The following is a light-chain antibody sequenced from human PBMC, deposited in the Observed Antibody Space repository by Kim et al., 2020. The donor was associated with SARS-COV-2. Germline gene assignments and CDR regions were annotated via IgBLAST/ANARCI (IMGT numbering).Light chain of an antibody. CDR1: QSVSTF. J-gene: IGKJ5*01. Sequence: EIVLTQSPVTLSLSPGESTTLSCRASQSVSTFVDWHRQQPGQSPSLVISDSSKRATGIPARFNGSVSGTDFTLTINSLEPGDSAIYYCQQRNNWPATFGQETRLEIK. CDR2: DSS. V-gene: IGKV3-11*01. CDR3: QQRNNWPAT.